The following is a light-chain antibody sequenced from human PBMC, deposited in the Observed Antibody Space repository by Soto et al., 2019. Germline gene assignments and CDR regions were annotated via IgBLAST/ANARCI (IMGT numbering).Light chain of an antibody. CDR1: QSIANF. J-gene: IGKJ1*01. Sequence: DIQMTQSPSSLSASVGDRVTITCRASQSIANFLNWYQQKPGKAPKLVIYGTSTLQSGVPSRFGGSGSGTDFTLTISRLQREDFATYYCQQSYSSLWTFGQGTKVDIK. V-gene: IGKV1-39*01. CDR3: QQSYSSLWT. CDR2: GTS.